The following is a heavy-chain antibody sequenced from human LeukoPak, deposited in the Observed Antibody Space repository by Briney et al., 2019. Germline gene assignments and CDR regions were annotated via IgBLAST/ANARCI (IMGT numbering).Heavy chain of an antibody. CDR3: AKAMDP. V-gene: IGHV4-31*03. CDR1: GGSISSGDYY. CDR2: IYYTGTT. J-gene: IGHJ5*02. D-gene: IGHD2-2*03. Sequence: SQTLSLTCTVSGGSISSGDYYWSWIREHPVKGLEWIGSIYYTGTTYYNPSLRSRLSISRDTSKNQFFLKLNSVTAADTAVYYCAKAMDPWGQGTLVTVSS.